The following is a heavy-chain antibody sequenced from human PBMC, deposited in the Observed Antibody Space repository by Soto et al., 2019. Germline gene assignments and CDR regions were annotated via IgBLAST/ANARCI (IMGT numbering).Heavy chain of an antibody. V-gene: IGHV4-59*08. CDR1: GGSISSYY. CDR2: IYYSGST. D-gene: IGHD4-17*01. Sequence: SETLSLTCTVSGGSISSYYWSWIRQPPGKGLEWIGYIYYSGSTNYNPSLKSRVTISVDTSKNQFSLKLSSVTAADTAVYYCARHPPTTVTTGFDYWGQGTLVTVSS. J-gene: IGHJ4*02. CDR3: ARHPPTTVTTGFDY.